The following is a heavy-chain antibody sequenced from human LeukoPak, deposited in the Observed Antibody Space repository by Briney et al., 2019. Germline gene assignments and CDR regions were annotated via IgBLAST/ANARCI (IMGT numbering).Heavy chain of an antibody. Sequence: GASVKVSCKVSGYTLTELSMHWVRQAPGQRLEWMGGIIPIFGTANYAQKFQGRVTITADESTSTAYMELSSLRSEDTAVYYCASLPASGGNSGGDYWGQGTLVTVSS. D-gene: IGHD4-23*01. CDR3: ASLPASGGNSGGDY. J-gene: IGHJ4*02. V-gene: IGHV1-69*13. CDR2: IIPIFGTA. CDR1: GYTLTELS.